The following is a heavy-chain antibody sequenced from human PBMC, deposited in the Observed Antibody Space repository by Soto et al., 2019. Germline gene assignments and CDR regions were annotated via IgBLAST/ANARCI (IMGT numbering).Heavy chain of an antibody. Sequence: TSETLSLTCAVYGGSFSGYYWSWIRQPPGKGLEWIGEINHSGSTNYNPSLKSRVTISVDTSKNQFSLKLSSVTAADTAVYYCARGTIQLWSQTFDYWGQGTLVTVSS. J-gene: IGHJ4*02. CDR3: ARGTIQLWSQTFDY. V-gene: IGHV4-34*01. D-gene: IGHD5-18*01. CDR1: GGSFSGYY. CDR2: INHSGST.